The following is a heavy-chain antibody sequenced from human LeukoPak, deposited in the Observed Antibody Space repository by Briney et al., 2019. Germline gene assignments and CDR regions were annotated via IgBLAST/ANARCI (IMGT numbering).Heavy chain of an antibody. CDR2: IYYSGTT. CDR3: ARGVYIAAAQYGY. CDR1: GGSISSYY. V-gene: IGHV4-59*01. Sequence: PSETLSLTCTVSGGSISSYYWSWTRHPPGKDRKWIGYIYYSGTTNYNPSLKSRVTISVDTSKNQFSLKLSSVTAADTAVYYCARGVYIAAAQYGYWGQGTLVTVSS. D-gene: IGHD6-13*01. J-gene: IGHJ4*02.